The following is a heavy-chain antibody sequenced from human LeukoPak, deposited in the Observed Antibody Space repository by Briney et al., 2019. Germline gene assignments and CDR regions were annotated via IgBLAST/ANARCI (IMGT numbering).Heavy chain of an antibody. CDR3: ARNGNSGGNYFDY. CDR2: IYPGDSDT. D-gene: IGHD1-26*01. J-gene: IGHJ4*02. Sequence: GESLKISCKGSGYSFTKFWIGWVRQMPGKGLEWMGIIYPGDSDTRYSPSFQGQVTLLVDTSISTAYLQWSSLRASDTAMYYCARNGNSGGNYFDYWGQGSLVTVSS. CDR1: GYSFTKFW. V-gene: IGHV5-51*01.